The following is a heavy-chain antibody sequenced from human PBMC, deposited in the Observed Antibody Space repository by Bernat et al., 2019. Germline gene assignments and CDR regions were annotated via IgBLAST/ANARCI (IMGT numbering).Heavy chain of an antibody. D-gene: IGHD6-19*01. CDR1: GFTVSSNY. CDR3: AQSVAGILSDY. CDR2: IYSGGSI. V-gene: IGHV3-66*03. J-gene: IGHJ4*02. Sequence: EVQLVESGGGLIQPGGSLRLSCAASGFTVSSNYMSWVRQAPGKGLEWVSVIYSGGSIYYADSVKGRFTISRDNSKNTLYLQMNSLRAEDTAVYYCAQSVAGILSDYWGQGTLVTVSS.